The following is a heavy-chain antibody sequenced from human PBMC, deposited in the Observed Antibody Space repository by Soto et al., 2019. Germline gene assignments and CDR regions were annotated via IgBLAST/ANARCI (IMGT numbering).Heavy chain of an antibody. CDR1: VFSLSTSGVG. CDR3: ASLRGDSGYDLKGVVWFGP. D-gene: IGHD5-12*01. CDR2: IYWDDDK. Sequence: QITLKESGPTLVKPTQTLTLTCTFSVFSLSTSGVGVGWIRQPPGKALEWLALIYWDDDKRYSPSLKSRLTITNGTSKNQLVLKIHSIDPVDTATCYCASLRGDSGYDLKGVVWFGPWGQGTLVTVCS. J-gene: IGHJ5*02. V-gene: IGHV2-5*02.